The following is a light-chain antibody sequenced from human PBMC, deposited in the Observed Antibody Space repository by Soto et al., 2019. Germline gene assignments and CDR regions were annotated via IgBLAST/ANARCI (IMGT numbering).Light chain of an antibody. CDR2: AAS. CDR3: QQYGSSPPT. V-gene: IGKV3-20*01. J-gene: IGKJ1*01. CDR1: QSVSRDY. Sequence: EIVMTQSPATLSLSPGERATLSCRASQSVSRDYVAWYQHKPGQAPRLLIYAASSRPSGIPDRFSGSGSGTDFTLTINRLEPEDFALYYCQQYGSSPPTFGQGTKVDIK.